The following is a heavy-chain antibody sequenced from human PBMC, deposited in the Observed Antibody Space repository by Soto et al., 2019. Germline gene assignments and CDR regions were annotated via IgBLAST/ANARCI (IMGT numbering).Heavy chain of an antibody. V-gene: IGHV5-10-1*01. CDR2: IDPSDSQT. CDR3: ARQIYDSDTGPNFQYYFDS. J-gene: IGHJ4*02. D-gene: IGHD3-22*01. Sequence: PVESLKISCKGSGYSFAGYWITWVRQKPVEGLEWMGRIDPSDSQTYYSPSFRVHVTISATKSITTVFLQWSSLRASDTAMYYCARQIYDSDTGPNFQYYFDSWGPGTPVTVSS. CDR1: GYSFAGYW.